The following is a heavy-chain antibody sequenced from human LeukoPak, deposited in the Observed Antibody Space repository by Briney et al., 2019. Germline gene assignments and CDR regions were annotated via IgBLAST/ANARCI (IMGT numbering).Heavy chain of an antibody. D-gene: IGHD2-2*01. CDR2: IWYDGSNK. CDR3: ARGGVYCSSTSCYQGNWSDP. Sequence: GGSLRLSCAASGFTFSSYGMHWVRQAPGKGLEWVAVIWYDGSNKYYADSVKGRFTISRDNSKNTLYLQMNSLRAEDTAVYYCARGGVYCSSTSCYQGNWSDPWGQGTLVTVSS. V-gene: IGHV3-33*01. J-gene: IGHJ5*02. CDR1: GFTFSSYG.